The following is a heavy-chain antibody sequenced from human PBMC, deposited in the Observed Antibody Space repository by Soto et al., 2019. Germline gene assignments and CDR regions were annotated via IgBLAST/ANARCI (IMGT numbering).Heavy chain of an antibody. CDR3: AGGTGIAASMGPANLVYGMDV. CDR2: IIPIFGTA. Sequence: GASVKVSCKASGGTFSSYSISWVRQAPGQGLEWMGGIIPIFGTANYAQKFQGRVTITADESTSTAYMELSSLRSEDTAVYYCAGGTGIAASMGPANLVYGMDVWGQGTTVTVSS. V-gene: IGHV1-69*13. J-gene: IGHJ6*02. CDR1: GGTFSSYS. D-gene: IGHD6-13*01.